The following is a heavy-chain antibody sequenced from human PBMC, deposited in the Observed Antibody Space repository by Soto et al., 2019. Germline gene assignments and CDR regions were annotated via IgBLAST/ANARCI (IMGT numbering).Heavy chain of an antibody. D-gene: IGHD5-12*01. J-gene: IGHJ3*02. CDR3: ASEGGNEGRLRGDAFVI. Sequence: APVKVSCKPSGYTFTSYGISWVRQAPGQGLEWMGWISAYNGNTNYAKKLQGRGTLIQDPSSSTDDMELRRLRSDATGVYYCASEGGNEGRLRGDAFVIWGQGTMVTVSS. CDR2: ISAYNGNT. CDR1: GYTFTSYG. V-gene: IGHV1-18*01.